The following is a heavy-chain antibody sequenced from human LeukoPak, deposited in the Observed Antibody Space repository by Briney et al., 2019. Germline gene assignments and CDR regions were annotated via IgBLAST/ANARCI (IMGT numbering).Heavy chain of an antibody. CDR2: IYYSGST. CDR3: ATTHPYDILTGYYPAWFDP. J-gene: IGHJ5*02. CDR1: GGSISSYY. Sequence: SETLSLTCTVSGGSISSYYWSWIRQPPGKGLEWIGYIYYSGSTNYNPSLKSRVTISVDTSKNQFSLKLSSVAAADTAVYYCATTHPYDILTGYYPAWFDPWGQGTLVTVSS. D-gene: IGHD3-9*01. V-gene: IGHV4-59*08.